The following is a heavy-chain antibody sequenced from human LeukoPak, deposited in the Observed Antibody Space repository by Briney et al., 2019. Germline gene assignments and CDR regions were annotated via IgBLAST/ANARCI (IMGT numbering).Heavy chain of an antibody. CDR2: ISYDGSNK. J-gene: IGHJ4*02. D-gene: IGHD2-15*01. V-gene: IGHV3-30-3*01. CDR3: AREGEVVAATSFDY. CDR1: GFTFSSYA. Sequence: PGGSLRLSCAASGFTFSSYAMHWVRQAPGKGLEWVAVISYDGSNKYYADSVKGRFTISRDNSKNTLYLQMNSLRAEDTAVYYCAREGEVVAATSFDYWGQGTLVTVSS.